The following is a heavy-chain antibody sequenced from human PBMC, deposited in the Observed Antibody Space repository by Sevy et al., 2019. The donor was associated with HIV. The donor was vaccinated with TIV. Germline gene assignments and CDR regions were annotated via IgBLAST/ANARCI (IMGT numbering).Heavy chain of an antibody. V-gene: IGHV1-24*01. Sequence: ASVKVSCKVSGYSLTKLSIHWVRQGPGKGLEWMGDFDVQDGETTYAKKFQGRLKMTADTNTDTAYIELSRLTSEDTAVYYCAAVGLRYCSGSSCYQGDWFDPWGQGSLVTVSS. D-gene: IGHD2-15*01. CDR3: AAVGLRYCSGSSCYQGDWFDP. CDR2: FDVQDGET. J-gene: IGHJ5*02. CDR1: GYSLTKLS.